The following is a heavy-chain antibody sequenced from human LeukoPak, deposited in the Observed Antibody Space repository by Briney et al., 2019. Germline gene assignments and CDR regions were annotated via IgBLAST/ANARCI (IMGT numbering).Heavy chain of an antibody. CDR2: VYYSGRT. V-gene: IGHV4-61*03. CDR1: GGSVSSGSYY. CDR3: ARVPNVDTAMERSFFDY. Sequence: PSETLSLTCTVSGGSVSSGSYYWSWIRQPPGKGLEWIGYVYYSGRTIYNPSLKSRVAISLDTSRNHSSLKLNSVTAADTAVYYCARVPNVDTAMERSFFDYWGQGTLVTVSS. D-gene: IGHD5-18*01. J-gene: IGHJ4*02.